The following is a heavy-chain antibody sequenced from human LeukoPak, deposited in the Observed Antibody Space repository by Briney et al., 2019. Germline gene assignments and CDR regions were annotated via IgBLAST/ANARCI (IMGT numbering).Heavy chain of an antibody. Sequence: SETLSLTCTVSGGSISSSSYYWGWIRQPPGKGLEWIGSIYYSGSTYYNPSLKSRVTISVDTSKNQFSLKLSSVTAADTAVYYCARRAGYSSSWPMWGGNWFDPWGQGTLVTVSS. V-gene: IGHV4-39*07. CDR2: IYYSGST. J-gene: IGHJ5*02. CDR3: ARRAGYSSSWPMWGGNWFDP. CDR1: GGSISSSSYY. D-gene: IGHD6-13*01.